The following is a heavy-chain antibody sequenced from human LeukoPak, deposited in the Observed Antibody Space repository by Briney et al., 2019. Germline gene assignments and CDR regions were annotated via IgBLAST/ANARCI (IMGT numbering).Heavy chain of an antibody. CDR2: ISWNSGYI. V-gene: IGHV3-9*01. CDR3: AKVRGTYRSGSFFDY. J-gene: IGHJ4*02. D-gene: IGHD3-22*01. Sequence: GRSLRLSCAADGFTFNNYAMHWVRQAPGKGLEWLSIISWNSGYIGYADSVKGRFTISRDNAKKSLDLQMNSLRAEDTAFYYCAKVRGTYRSGSFFDYGGQGTLVTVSS. CDR1: GFTFNNYA.